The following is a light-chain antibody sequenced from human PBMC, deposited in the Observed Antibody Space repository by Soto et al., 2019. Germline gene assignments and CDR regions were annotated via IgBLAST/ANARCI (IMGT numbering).Light chain of an antibody. CDR3: QQSYGTPLT. CDR1: QSISNY. CDR2: AAS. Sequence: DMEMTPSPSSLSASVGDRVTITCRASQSISNYLNWYQHKPGKVPKLLIYAASSLQSGVPTRFSGSGSGTEFTLTIISLQPEDFATYCCQQSYGTPLTVGGGTKIAIK. V-gene: IGKV1-39*01. J-gene: IGKJ4*01.